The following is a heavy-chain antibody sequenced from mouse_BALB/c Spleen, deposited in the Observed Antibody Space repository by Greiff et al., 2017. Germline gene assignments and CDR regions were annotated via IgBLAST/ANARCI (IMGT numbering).Heavy chain of an antibody. V-gene: IGHV1-54*01. Sequence: QVQLQQSGAELVRPGTSMKVSCKASGYAFTNYLIEWVKQRPGQGLEWIGVINPGSGGTNYNEKFKGKATLTADKSSSTAYMQLSSLTSDDSAVYFCARWGGNSSAMDYWGQGTSVTVSS. J-gene: IGHJ4*01. CDR3: ARWGGNSSAMDY. CDR2: INPGSGGT. CDR1: GYAFTNYL. D-gene: IGHD2-1*01.